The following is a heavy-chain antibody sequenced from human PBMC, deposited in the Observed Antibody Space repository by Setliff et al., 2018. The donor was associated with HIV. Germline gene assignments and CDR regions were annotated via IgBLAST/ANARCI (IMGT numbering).Heavy chain of an antibody. CDR3: ARARGGCSGGSCPAHHYYYYMDV. D-gene: IGHD2-15*01. J-gene: IGHJ6*03. CDR1: GGSISSGGYY. V-gene: IGHV4-31*01. Sequence: NPSETLSLTCNVSGGSISSGGYYWSWIRQHPGKGLEWIGYIYYSGSTYYNPSLKSLGTISVDTSKNQFSLKLSSVTAADTAVYYCARARGGCSGGSCPAHHYYYYMDVWGKGTTVTVSS. CDR2: IYYSGST.